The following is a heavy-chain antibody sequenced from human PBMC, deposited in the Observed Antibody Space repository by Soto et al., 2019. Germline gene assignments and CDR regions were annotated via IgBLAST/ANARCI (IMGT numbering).Heavy chain of an antibody. D-gene: IGHD2-2*01. V-gene: IGHV3-30*18. J-gene: IGHJ6*02. Sequence: GGSLRLSCAASGFTFSSYGMPWVRQAPGKGLEWVAVISYDGSNKYYADSVKGRFTISRDNSKNTLYLQMNSLRAEDTAVYYCAKEGVYCSSTSCYYYYYYGMDVWGQGTTVTVSS. CDR2: ISYDGSNK. CDR3: AKEGVYCSSTSCYYYYYYGMDV. CDR1: GFTFSSYG.